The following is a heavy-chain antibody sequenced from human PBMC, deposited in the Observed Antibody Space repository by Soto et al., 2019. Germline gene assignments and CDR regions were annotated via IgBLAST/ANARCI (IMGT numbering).Heavy chain of an antibody. Sequence: EVQLVESGGGLVQPGGSLRLSCAASGFTFSSYWMHWVRQAPGKGLVWVSRINSDGSSTSYADSVKGRFTISRDKAKNTLYLQMNSLRAEDTAVYYCVRTSLVVAAATREDYWCQGTLVTVSS. CDR3: VRTSLVVAAATREDY. D-gene: IGHD2-15*01. CDR2: INSDGSST. J-gene: IGHJ4*02. CDR1: GFTFSSYW. V-gene: IGHV3-74*01.